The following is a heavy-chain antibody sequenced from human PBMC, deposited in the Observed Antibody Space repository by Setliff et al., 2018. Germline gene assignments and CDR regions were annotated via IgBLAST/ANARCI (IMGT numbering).Heavy chain of an antibody. CDR2: IYDSGTT. CDR3: AICRYQVPYNY. D-gene: IGHD2-2*01. Sequence: SETLSLTCTVSGGSMRSISYYWGWVRQPPGKGLEWIGTIYDSGTTYYNPSLKSRVTISVNTSKNQFSLRLSSVTAADTAVYYCAICRYQVPYNYWGQGSLVTV. J-gene: IGHJ4*02. CDR1: GGSMRSISYY. V-gene: IGHV4-39*01.